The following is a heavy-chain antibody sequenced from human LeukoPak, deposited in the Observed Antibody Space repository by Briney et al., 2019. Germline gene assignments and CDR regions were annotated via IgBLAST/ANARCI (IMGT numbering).Heavy chain of an antibody. CDR2: IYSGGST. D-gene: IGHD6-13*01. CDR1: GFTVSSNY. J-gene: IGHJ4*02. CDR3: AREIAAAGTIDY. Sequence: GGSLRLSCAAYGFTVSSNYMSWVRQAPGKGLEWVSVIYSGGSTYYADSVKGRFTISRDNPKNTLYLQMNSLRAEDTAVYYCAREIAAAGTIDYWGQGTLVTVSS. V-gene: IGHV3-53*01.